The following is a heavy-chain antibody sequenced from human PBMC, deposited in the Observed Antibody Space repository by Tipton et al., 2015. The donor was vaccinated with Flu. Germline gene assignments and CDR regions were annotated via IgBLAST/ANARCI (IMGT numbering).Heavy chain of an antibody. CDR3: AKRGYSYGNAY. V-gene: IGHV4-34*01. Sequence: TLSLTCAVYGGSFRGYYWTWIRQPPGKGLEWIGEINDIGSTNYNPSLKSRVTISVDTSKNQFSLILSSLTAADTSVYYCAKRGYSYGNAYWGQGPLVTVSS. D-gene: IGHD5-18*01. CDR2: INDIGST. CDR1: GGSFRGYY. J-gene: IGHJ4*02.